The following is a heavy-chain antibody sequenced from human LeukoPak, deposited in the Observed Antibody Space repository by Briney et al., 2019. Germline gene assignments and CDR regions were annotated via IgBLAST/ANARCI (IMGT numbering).Heavy chain of an antibody. CDR3: ARRGRWHSYY. CDR2: IYPSGNT. Sequence: SETLSLTCSVSGGSFSNNFWSWVRQPAGKGLEWIGRIYPSGNTNYNPSLKSRVTLSVDTSKTQFSLNLSSVTAADMAVYYCARRGRWHSYYWGQGTLVTVSS. J-gene: IGHJ4*02. V-gene: IGHV4-4*07. D-gene: IGHD5-24*01. CDR1: GGSFSNNF.